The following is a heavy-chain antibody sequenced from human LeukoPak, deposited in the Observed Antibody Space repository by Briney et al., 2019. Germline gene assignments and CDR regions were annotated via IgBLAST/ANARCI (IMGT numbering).Heavy chain of an antibody. CDR2: IYHSGST. J-gene: IGHJ3*02. CDR3: AGIPDVLVVYSHAFDI. Sequence: SETLSLTCAVSGYSITSGYYWGWIRQPPGKGLEWIGSIYHSGSTYYYPSLKSRVTISVDTSKNQFSLKLSSVTAADTAVYYCAGIPDVLVVYSHAFDIWGQGTMVTVSS. V-gene: IGHV4-38-2*01. D-gene: IGHD2-8*01. CDR1: GYSITSGYY.